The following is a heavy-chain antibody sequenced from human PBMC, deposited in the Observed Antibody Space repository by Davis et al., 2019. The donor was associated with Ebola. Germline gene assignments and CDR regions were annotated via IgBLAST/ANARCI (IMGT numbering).Heavy chain of an antibody. CDR1: GGSISSGDYY. Sequence: GSLRLSCTVSGGSISSGDYYWGWIRQPPGKGLEWIGSIYYSGSTYYNPSLKSRVTISVDTSKNQFSLKLSSVTAADTAVYYCASLLEYYYDSSGYYRGHYFDYWGQGTLVTVSS. CDR2: IYYSGST. CDR3: ASLLEYYYDSSGYYRGHYFDY. V-gene: IGHV4-39*01. J-gene: IGHJ4*02. D-gene: IGHD3-22*01.